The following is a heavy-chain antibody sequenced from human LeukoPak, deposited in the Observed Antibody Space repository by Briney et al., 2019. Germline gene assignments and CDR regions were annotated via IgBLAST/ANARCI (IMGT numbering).Heavy chain of an antibody. CDR2: IKGKPDGGTA. CDR1: GLTFPNAR. Sequence: GGSLRLSCAASGLTFPNARMNWVRQAPGKGREWVGRIKGKPDGGTADYAASVMARFIISRDDSKNTVYLQMHSLREEDSGLYFCSTDRDWGQGTLVAVSS. D-gene: IGHD5-24*01. CDR3: STDRD. V-gene: IGHV3-15*05. J-gene: IGHJ4*02.